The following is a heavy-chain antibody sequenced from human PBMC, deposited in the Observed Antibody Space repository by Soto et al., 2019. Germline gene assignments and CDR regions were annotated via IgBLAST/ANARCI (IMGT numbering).Heavy chain of an antibody. CDR2: ISYDGSNK. J-gene: IGHJ6*02. V-gene: IGHV3-30*18. CDR1: GFTFSSYG. CDR3: AKGMLERWNDGQNSYYGMDV. D-gene: IGHD1-1*01. Sequence: PGGSLRLSCAASGFTFSSYGMHWVRQAPGKGLEWVAVISYDGSNKYYADSVKGRFTISRDNSKNTLYLQMNSLRAEDTAVYYCAKGMLERWNDGQNSYYGMDVWGQRTTVTVAS.